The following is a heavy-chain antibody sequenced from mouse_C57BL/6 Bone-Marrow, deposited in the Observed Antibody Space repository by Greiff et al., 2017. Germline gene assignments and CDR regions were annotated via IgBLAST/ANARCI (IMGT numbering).Heavy chain of an antibody. Sequence: VQRVESGPELVKPGASVKISCKASGYAFSSSWMNWVKQRPGKGLEWIGRIYPGDGDTNYNGKFKGKATLTADKSSSTAYMQLSSLTSEDSAVYFCARSYGTYAMDYWGQGTSVTVSS. V-gene: IGHV1-82*01. CDR1: GYAFSSSW. CDR2: IYPGDGDT. CDR3: ARSYGTYAMDY. D-gene: IGHD2-1*01. J-gene: IGHJ4*01.